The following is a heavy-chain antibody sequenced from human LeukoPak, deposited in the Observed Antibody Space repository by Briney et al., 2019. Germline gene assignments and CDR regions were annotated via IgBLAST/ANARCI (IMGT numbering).Heavy chain of an antibody. CDR1: GFTFTSSA. Sequence: SVKLSCKASGFTFTSSAVQWVRQARGQRLVWIGGIAVGSGNTDYAQKFQERVTITRDMSTSTALEVLSSMRSEDAAVYYCAAYPGIYSGYDYRGSGYWGQGTLVTVSS. V-gene: IGHV1-58*01. J-gene: IGHJ4*02. CDR3: AAYPGIYSGYDYRGSGY. CDR2: IAVGSGNT. D-gene: IGHD5-12*01.